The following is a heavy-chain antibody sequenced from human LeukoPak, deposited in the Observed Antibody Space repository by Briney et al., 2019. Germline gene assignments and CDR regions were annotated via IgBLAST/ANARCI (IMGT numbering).Heavy chain of an antibody. V-gene: IGHV3-43*02. CDR1: GFTFDVYA. D-gene: IGHD2-15*01. CDR2: ISRGGCST. Sequence: GGSLRLSCAASGFTFDVYAMHWLRHSRGKGLEGVSLISRGGCSTYYVESVRGRFTISRDNKKNSLYLQLNSLRTEATAFYYCAKDLGPSGAAWFDPWGQGTLVTVSS. CDR3: AKDLGPSGAAWFDP. J-gene: IGHJ5*02.